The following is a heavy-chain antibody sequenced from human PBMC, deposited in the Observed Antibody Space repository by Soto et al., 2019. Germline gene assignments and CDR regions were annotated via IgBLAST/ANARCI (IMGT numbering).Heavy chain of an antibody. V-gene: IGHV3-11*01. J-gene: IGHJ4*02. CDR2: ISSSGSTI. Sequence: PGGSLRLSCAASGFTFSDYYMSWIRQAPGKGLEWVSYISSSGSTIYYADSVKGRFTISRDNAKNSLYLQMNSLRAEDTAVYYCASEKDYDFWSGYYVWGQGTLVTVSS. D-gene: IGHD3-3*01. CDR3: ASEKDYDFWSGYYV. CDR1: GFTFSDYY.